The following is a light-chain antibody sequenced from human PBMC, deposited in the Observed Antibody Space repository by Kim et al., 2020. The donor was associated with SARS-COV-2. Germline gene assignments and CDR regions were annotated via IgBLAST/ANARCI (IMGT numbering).Light chain of an antibody. V-gene: IGLV1-47*01. Sequence: QPVLTQPPSTSGTPGQRVSLSCSGSSSNIGNNYVHWYQQLPGTAPQLLIYRNDQRPSGVPDRFSGSKSGTSASLAISGLRSEDEADYYCAAWDDSLSGQVFGTGTKVTVL. CDR2: RND. J-gene: IGLJ1*01. CDR1: SSNIGNNY. CDR3: AAWDDSLSGQV.